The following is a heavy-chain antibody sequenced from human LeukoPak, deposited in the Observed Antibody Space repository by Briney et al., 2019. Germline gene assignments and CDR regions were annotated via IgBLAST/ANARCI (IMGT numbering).Heavy chain of an antibody. CDR1: GDSISSSSHH. J-gene: IGHJ4*02. V-gene: IGHV4-39*02. CDR3: ARDHGGLDY. CDR2: IYYGRTT. Sequence: SETLSLTCTVSGDSISSSSHHWGWIRQSPGKGLEWIGSIYYGRTTYYNPSLNNRVSISVVTSKNQFSLQLNSVTPEDTAVYYCARDHGGLDYWGQGTLVTVSS.